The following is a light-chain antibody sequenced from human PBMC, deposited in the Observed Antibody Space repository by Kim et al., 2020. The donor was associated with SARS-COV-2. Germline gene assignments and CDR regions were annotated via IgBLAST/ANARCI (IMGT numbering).Light chain of an antibody. CDR2: DAS. CDR3: QQYDDLPIT. J-gene: IGKJ5*01. V-gene: IGKV1-33*01. CDR1: QDMNNF. Sequence: ASVGDRVTLTGQATQDMNNFLNWYQQKPGKAPKLLIYDASNLAAGVPSRFSGSGSGTEFTFTISSLQPEDIAMYYCQQYDDLPITFGQGTRLEIK.